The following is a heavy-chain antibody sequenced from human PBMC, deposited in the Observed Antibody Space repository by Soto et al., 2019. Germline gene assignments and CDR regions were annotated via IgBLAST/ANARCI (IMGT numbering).Heavy chain of an antibody. V-gene: IGHV4-4*02. CDR3: ASRDPGTSVDY. Sequence: SETLSLTCAVSGGSFASNNWWTWVRQPPGQGLEWIGEIYRTGSTNYNPSLKSRVTISLDKSENQFSLKVTSLTAADTAVYYCASRDPGTSVDYWGQGTLVTVSS. CDR2: IYRTGST. D-gene: IGHD1-7*01. CDR1: GGSFASNNW. J-gene: IGHJ4*02.